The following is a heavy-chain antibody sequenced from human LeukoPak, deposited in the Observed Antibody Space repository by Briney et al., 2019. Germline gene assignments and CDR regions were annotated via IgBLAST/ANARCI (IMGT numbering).Heavy chain of an antibody. CDR1: GGYISDYY. CDR3: ARGTSGWPYYFDY. V-gene: IGHV4-59*01. J-gene: IGHJ4*02. Sequence: SQTLSLTCTVSGGYISDYYWSWIRQPPGKGLEWIGYIYSSGSTNYNPSLKSRITVSVATSKNQFSLKLSSVTAADTAVYYCARGTSGWPYYFDYWGQGTLVTVSS. CDR2: IYSSGST. D-gene: IGHD6-19*01.